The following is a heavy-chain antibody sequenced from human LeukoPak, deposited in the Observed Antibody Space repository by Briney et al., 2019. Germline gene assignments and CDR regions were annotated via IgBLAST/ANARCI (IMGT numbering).Heavy chain of an antibody. J-gene: IGHJ5*02. CDR2: FDPEDGET. CDR3: ATAFYSGNYRGPRNWFDP. CDR1: GYTLTELS. D-gene: IGHD1-26*01. Sequence: EASVKVSCKVSGYTLTELSMHWVRQAPGKGLEWMGGFDPEDGETIYAQKFQGRVTMTEDTSTDTAYMELSSLRSEDTAVYYCATAFYSGNYRGPRNWFDPWGQGTLVTVSS. V-gene: IGHV1-24*01.